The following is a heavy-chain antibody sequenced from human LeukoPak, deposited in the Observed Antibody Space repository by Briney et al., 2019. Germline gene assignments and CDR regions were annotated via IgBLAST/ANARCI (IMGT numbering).Heavy chain of an antibody. V-gene: IGHV3-23*01. CDR1: GFTVGSYY. D-gene: IGHD1-26*01. CDR3: AREEWESKRGHFDC. J-gene: IGHJ4*02. Sequence: PGGSLRLSCAASGFTVGSYYMSWLRQAPGKGPEWVSSFGPTGKTYYADSVKGRFTISRDISKNTLYLQMNSLRAEDTAVFYCAREEWESKRGHFDCWGRGTLVTVSS. CDR2: FGPTGKT.